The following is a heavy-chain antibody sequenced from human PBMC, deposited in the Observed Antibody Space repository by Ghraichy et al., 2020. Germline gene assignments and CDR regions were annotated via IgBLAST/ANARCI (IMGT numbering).Heavy chain of an antibody. CDR1: GDSVSSNSAA. V-gene: IGHV6-1*01. CDR2: TYYRSKWYN. J-gene: IGHJ6*03. D-gene: IGHD3-22*01. CDR3: ARDEYYYDSSGYPHPYYYYYMDV. Sequence: SQTLSLTCAISGDSVSSNSAAWNWIRQSPSRGLEWLGRTYYRSKWYNDYAVSVKSRITINPDTSKNQFSLQLNSVTPEDTAVYYCARDEYYYDSSGYPHPYYYYYMDVWGKGTTVTVSS.